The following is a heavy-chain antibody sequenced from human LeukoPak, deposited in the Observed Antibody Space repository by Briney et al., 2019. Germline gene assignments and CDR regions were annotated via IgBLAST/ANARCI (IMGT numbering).Heavy chain of an antibody. CDR3: ARDKVDKLSSSYFDY. J-gene: IGHJ4*02. Sequence: PSETLSLTCTVSGGSISSYYWSWIRQPPGKGLEWIGYIYYSGSTNYNPSLKSRVTISVDTSKNQFSLKLGSVTAADTAVYYCARDKVDKLSSSYFDYWGQGTLVTVSS. CDR1: GGSISSYY. V-gene: IGHV4-59*01. CDR2: IYYSGST. D-gene: IGHD2-2*01.